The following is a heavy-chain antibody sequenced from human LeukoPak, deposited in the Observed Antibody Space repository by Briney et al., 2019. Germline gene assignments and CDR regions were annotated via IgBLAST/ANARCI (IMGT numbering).Heavy chain of an antibody. D-gene: IGHD4-17*01. CDR2: ISSSSSYI. V-gene: IGHV3-21*01. J-gene: IGHJ4*02. Sequence: PGGSLRLYCAASGFTFSSYSTNWVRQAPGKGLVWVSSISSSSSYIYYADSVKGRFTISRDNAKNSLYLQVNSLRAQDTAAYYCARAGYDYDDPGEVLLDYWGQGTLVTVFS. CDR1: GFTFSSYS. CDR3: ARAGYDYDDPGEVLLDY.